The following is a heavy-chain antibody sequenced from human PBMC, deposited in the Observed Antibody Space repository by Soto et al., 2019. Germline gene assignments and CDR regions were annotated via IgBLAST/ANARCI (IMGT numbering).Heavy chain of an antibody. CDR2: ISSSSSYI. J-gene: IGHJ6*02. D-gene: IGHD3-22*01. CDR3: ARVVVVILPGYYYPMDV. CDR1: GFTFSSYS. V-gene: IGHV3-21*01. Sequence: PGGSLRLSCAASGFTFSSYSMNWVRQAPGKGLEWVSSISSSSSYIYYADSVKGRSTISRDNAKNSLYLQMNSLRAEDTAVYYCARVVVVILPGYYYPMDVRGPGTRVTDSS.